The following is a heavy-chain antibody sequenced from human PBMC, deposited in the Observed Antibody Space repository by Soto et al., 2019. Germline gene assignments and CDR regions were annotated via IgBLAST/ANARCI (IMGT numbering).Heavy chain of an antibody. CDR2: INHSGSA. CDR1: GGSFSGYY. CDR3: AGGVPGYGSGSPDHTYHWFDP. V-gene: IGHV4-34*02. J-gene: IGHJ5*02. D-gene: IGHD3-10*01. Sequence: QVQLQQWGAGLLKPSETLSLTCAVYGGSFSGYYWSWIRQPPGKGLEWIGEINHSGSANYNPSLKSRVPIFVDTSKNQFSLKVSSGTGADTAVYYCAGGVPGYGSGSPDHTYHWFDPWGQGTQVTVSS.